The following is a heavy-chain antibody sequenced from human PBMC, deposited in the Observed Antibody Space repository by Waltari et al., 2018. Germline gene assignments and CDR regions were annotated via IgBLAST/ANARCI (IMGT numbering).Heavy chain of an antibody. CDR1: GGSFSGYY. J-gene: IGHJ4*02. D-gene: IGHD6-13*01. Sequence: QVQLQQWGAGLLKPSETLSLTCAVYGGSFSGYYWSWIRQPPGKGLEWIGEINHSGSTNDNPSLKSRVTISVDTSKNQFSLKLSSVTAADTAVYYCARGSAAAADYWGQGTLVTVSS. CDR3: ARGSAAAADY. V-gene: IGHV4-34*01. CDR2: INHSGST.